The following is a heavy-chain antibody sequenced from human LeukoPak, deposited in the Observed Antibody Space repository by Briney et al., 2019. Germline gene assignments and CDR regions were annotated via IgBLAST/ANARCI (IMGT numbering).Heavy chain of an antibody. Sequence: SETLSLTSAVYGGSFSGYYWSWIRQPPGKGLEWIGEINHSGSTNYNPSLKSRVTISVDTSKNQFSLKLSSVTAADTAVYYCARGSGDYVWGSYRAYFDYWGQGTLVTVSS. V-gene: IGHV4-34*01. J-gene: IGHJ4*02. CDR3: ARGSGDYVWGSYRAYFDY. CDR2: INHSGST. D-gene: IGHD3-16*02. CDR1: GGSFSGYY.